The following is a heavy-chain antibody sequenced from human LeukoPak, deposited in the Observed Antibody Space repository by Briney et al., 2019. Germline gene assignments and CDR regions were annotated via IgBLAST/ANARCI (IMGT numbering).Heavy chain of an antibody. CDR1: GGSISSHY. J-gene: IGHJ6*03. D-gene: IGHD6-6*01. Sequence: SETLSLTCTVSGGSISSHYWSWIRQLPGKGLEWIGYVYYSGSTNYNPSLKSRVTISVDTSKNQFSLKLSSVTASDTAVYYCAGSSLKLYYYYYMDVWGKGTRVTVSS. CDR3: AGSSLKLYYYYYMDV. V-gene: IGHV4-59*11. CDR2: VYYSGST.